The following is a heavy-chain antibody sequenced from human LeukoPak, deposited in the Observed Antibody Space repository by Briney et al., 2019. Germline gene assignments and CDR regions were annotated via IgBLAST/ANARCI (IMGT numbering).Heavy chain of an antibody. CDR1: GFTFSSYE. D-gene: IGHD2-2*01. CDR3: ARYCSSTKRLLY. V-gene: IGHV3-48*03. Sequence: RGSLRLSCAASGFTFSSYEMDWVRQAPGKGLEWVSCISSSSSTMYYADSVKGRFTISRDNAKKSLYLQMNSLRAEDTAVYYCARYCSSTKRLLYWGQGTLVTVSS. CDR2: ISSSSSTM. J-gene: IGHJ4*02.